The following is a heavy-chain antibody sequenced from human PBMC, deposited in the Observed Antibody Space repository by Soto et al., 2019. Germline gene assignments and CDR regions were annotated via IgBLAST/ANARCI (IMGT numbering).Heavy chain of an antibody. CDR2: IIPIYGTA. CDR3: ARGSSGWYPGYYYYYGMDV. D-gene: IGHD6-19*01. CDR1: GGTLSSYV. J-gene: IGHJ6*02. Sequence: QVQLVQSGAEVKKPGSSVKVSCKASGGTLSSYVISWVRQAPGQGLEWMGGIIPIYGTANYAQKFQGRVTITADKSTSTAYMELSSLRSEDTAVYYCARGSSGWYPGYYYYYGMDVWGQGTTVTVSS. V-gene: IGHV1-69*06.